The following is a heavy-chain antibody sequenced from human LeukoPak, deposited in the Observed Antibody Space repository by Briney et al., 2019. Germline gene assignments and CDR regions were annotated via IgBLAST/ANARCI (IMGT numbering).Heavy chain of an antibody. V-gene: IGHV3-30*02. CDR1: GFTFNSYG. D-gene: IGHD3-10*01. CDR3: AKDRTFMVRGVAPSDY. Sequence: GGSLRLSCAASGFTFNSYGMHWVRQAPGKGLEWVAFIRYDESDKYYVDSVKGRFTISRDNSRNTLYLQMNSLRTEDTPVYYCAKDRTFMVRGVAPSDYWGQGTLVTVSS. J-gene: IGHJ4*02. CDR2: IRYDESDK.